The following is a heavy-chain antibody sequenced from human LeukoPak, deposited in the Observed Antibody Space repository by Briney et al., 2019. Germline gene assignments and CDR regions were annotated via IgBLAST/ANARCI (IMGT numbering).Heavy chain of an antibody. J-gene: IGHJ6*02. CDR1: GGTFSSYA. D-gene: IGHD3-16*01. CDR2: IIPIFGTA. V-gene: IGHV1-69*13. Sequence: ASVTVSCTASGGTFSSYAISWVRQAPGQGLEWMGGIIPIFGTANYAQKFQGRVTITADESTSTAYMELSSLRSEGTAVYYCARVRTFWDRYYYYGMDVWGQGTTVTVSS. CDR3: ARVRTFWDRYYYYGMDV.